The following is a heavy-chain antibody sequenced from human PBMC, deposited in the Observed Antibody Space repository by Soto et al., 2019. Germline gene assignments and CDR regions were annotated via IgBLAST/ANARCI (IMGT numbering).Heavy chain of an antibody. Sequence: GGSLRLSCAASGFTFSSYGMHWVRQAPGKGLEWVSYISSSSSTIYYADSVKGRFTISRDNAKNSLYLQMNSLRAEDTAVYYCARERRVRGGWFDPWGQGTLVTVSS. CDR1: GFTFSSYG. CDR2: ISSSSSTI. D-gene: IGHD3-10*01. J-gene: IGHJ5*02. CDR3: ARERRVRGGWFDP. V-gene: IGHV3-48*01.